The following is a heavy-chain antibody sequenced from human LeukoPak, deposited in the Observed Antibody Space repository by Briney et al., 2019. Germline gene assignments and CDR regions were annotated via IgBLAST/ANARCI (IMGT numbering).Heavy chain of an antibody. J-gene: IGHJ6*02. CDR2: ISESGGYT. Sequence: GGSLRLSCAGSGFTFSSYAMSWVRQAPGKGLEWVSAISESGGYTKYADPVKGRFTISRDNSKNTLYLQMNSLKAEDTAVYYCARDYYDSKWHYYCGMDVWGQGTTVTVSS. CDR1: GFTFSSYA. D-gene: IGHD3-22*01. V-gene: IGHV3-23*01. CDR3: ARDYYDSKWHYYCGMDV.